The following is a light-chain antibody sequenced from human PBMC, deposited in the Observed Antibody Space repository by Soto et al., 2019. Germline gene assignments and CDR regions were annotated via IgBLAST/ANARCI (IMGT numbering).Light chain of an antibody. CDR3: SSYTSSITYV. J-gene: IGLJ1*01. Sequence: QSALTQPASVSGFPGQSITISCTGTSSDVGGYNYVSWYQQHPGKAPKLIIYEVSNRPSGVSSRFSGSKSGNTASLTISGLQAEDEADYYCSSYTSSITYVFGTGTKLTVL. V-gene: IGLV2-14*01. CDR2: EVS. CDR1: SSDVGGYNY.